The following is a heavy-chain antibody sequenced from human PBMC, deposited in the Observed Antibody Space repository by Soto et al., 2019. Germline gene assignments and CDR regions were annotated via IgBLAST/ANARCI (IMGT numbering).Heavy chain of an antibody. Sequence: SETLSLTCTVSGGSISSYYWSWIRQPPGKGLEWIGYIYYSGSTNYNPSLKSRVTISVDTSKNQFSLKLSSVTAADTAVYYCARLTGPYYYYYMDVWGKGTTVTVSS. J-gene: IGHJ6*03. CDR3: ARLTGPYYYYYMDV. CDR1: GGSISSYY. CDR2: IYYSGST. V-gene: IGHV4-59*08.